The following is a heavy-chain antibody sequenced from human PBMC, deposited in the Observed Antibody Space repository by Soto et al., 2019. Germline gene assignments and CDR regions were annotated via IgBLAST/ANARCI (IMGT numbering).Heavy chain of an antibody. D-gene: IGHD6-6*01. V-gene: IGHV4-39*01. CDR1: GGSISSSSYY. Sequence: SETLSLTCTVSGGSISSSSYYWGWIRQPPGKGLEWIGSIYYSGSTYYNPSLKSRVTISVDTSKNQFSLKLSSVTAADTAVYYCAGPESIAARQAGWGQGTLVTVSS. CDR3: AGPESIAARQAG. J-gene: IGHJ4*02. CDR2: IYYSGST.